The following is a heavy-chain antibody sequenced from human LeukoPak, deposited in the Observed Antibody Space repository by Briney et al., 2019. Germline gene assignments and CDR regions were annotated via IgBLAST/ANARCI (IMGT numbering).Heavy chain of an antibody. CDR2: INSDGSST. D-gene: IGHD1-1*01. J-gene: IGHJ4*02. V-gene: IGHV3-74*01. Sequence: GGSLRLSCAASGFTFSSYWMHWVRQDPGKGLVWVSRINSDGSSTSYADSVKGRFTISRDNAKNTLYLQMNSPRAEDTAAYYCAKDGNWARFENWGQGTLVTVSS. CDR3: AKDGNWARFEN. CDR1: GFTFSSYW.